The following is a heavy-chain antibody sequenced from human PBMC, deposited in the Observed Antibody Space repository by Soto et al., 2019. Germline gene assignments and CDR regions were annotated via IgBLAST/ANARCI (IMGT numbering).Heavy chain of an antibody. V-gene: IGHV1-18*01. D-gene: IGHD3-22*01. J-gene: IGHJ4*02. CDR2: ISAYNGNT. CDR1: GYTFTSYG. Sequence: ASVKVSCKASGYTFTSYGISWVRQAPGQGLEWMGWISAYNGNTNYAQKLQGRVPMTTDTSTSTAYMELRSLRSDDTAVYYCARLHYDSSGYYYWTPSYFDYWGQGTLVTVSS. CDR3: ARLHYDSSGYYYWTPSYFDY.